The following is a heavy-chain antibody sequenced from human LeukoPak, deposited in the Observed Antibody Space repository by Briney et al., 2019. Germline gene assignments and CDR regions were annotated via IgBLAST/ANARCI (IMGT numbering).Heavy chain of an antibody. Sequence: WASVKVSCKASGYTFTSYGISWVRQAPGQGLEWMGWISAYNGNTNYAQKFQDRITMTTDTSTSTAYMELRSLRSDDTAMYYCARRAPGKLAADYWGQGTLVTVSS. CDR2: ISAYNGNT. V-gene: IGHV1-18*01. J-gene: IGHJ4*02. CDR1: GYTFTSYG. CDR3: ARRAPGKLAADY. D-gene: IGHD1-1*01.